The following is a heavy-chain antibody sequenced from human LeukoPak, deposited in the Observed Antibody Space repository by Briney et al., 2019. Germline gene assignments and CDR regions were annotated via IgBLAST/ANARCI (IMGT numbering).Heavy chain of an antibody. CDR3: AQRYYIDC. J-gene: IGHJ6*03. V-gene: IGHV3-23*01. CDR2: ISNSGSST. CDR1: GFTFSSYA. Sequence: GGSLRLSCAASGFTFSSYAMSWVRQAPGKGLEWVSAISNSGSSTYYADSVKGRFSIYRDNSQNTLYLHVNGLRAKYMAVYYCAQRYYIDCSGKGTPVTPSS.